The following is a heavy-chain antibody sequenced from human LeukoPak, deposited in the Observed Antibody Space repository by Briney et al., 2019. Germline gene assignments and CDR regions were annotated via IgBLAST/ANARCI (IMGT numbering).Heavy chain of an antibody. Sequence: SETLSLTCAVYGGSFSGYYWSWIRQPPGKGLDWIGEINHSGSNNYNPSLKSRVTISVDTSKNQLSLKLSSVTAADTAVYYCARGEDGDYYFQHWGQGTLVTVSS. D-gene: IGHD4-17*01. J-gene: IGHJ1*01. CDR2: INHSGSN. CDR1: GGSFSGYY. V-gene: IGHV4-34*01. CDR3: ARGEDGDYYFQH.